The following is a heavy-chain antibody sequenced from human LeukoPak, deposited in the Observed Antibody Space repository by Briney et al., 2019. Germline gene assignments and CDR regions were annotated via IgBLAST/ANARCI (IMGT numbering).Heavy chain of an antibody. CDR3: ATPLVPVDNPYWSFDL. Sequence: PGGSLRLSCAVSGFTVSNNYMSWVRQPPGKGLEWVSAIYSGGSTYYADSVKGRFTISRDNFKNTLDLQMNSLRAEDTAVYYCATPLVPVDNPYWSFDLWGRGTLVTVSS. J-gene: IGHJ2*01. CDR1: GFTVSNNY. V-gene: IGHV3-53*01. CDR2: IYSGGST. D-gene: IGHD6-13*01.